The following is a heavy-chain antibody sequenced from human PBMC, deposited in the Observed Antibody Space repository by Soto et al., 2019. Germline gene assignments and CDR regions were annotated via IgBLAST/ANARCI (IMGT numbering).Heavy chain of an antibody. CDR2: IKTKADAGTT. CDR3: TTDGATIFLGP. Sequence: GGSLRLSCAASGFTFKNAWMSWVRQAPGKGLEWVGRIKTKADAGTTDYAAPVKGRFTISRDDSKNTLYLQMNSLKNEDTALYFCTTDGATIFLGPRGQGTLVTVSS. D-gene: IGHD3-10*02. CDR1: GFTFKNAW. V-gene: IGHV3-15*01. J-gene: IGHJ5*02.